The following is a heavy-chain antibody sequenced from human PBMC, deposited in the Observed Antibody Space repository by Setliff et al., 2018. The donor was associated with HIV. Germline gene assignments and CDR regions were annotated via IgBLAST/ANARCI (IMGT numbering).Heavy chain of an antibody. V-gene: IGHV3-7*04. CDR2: MNRDGREK. CDR1: GFTFSGYW. D-gene: IGHD3-10*01. J-gene: IGHJ3*02. CDR3: ARDPAFGAFDI. Sequence: PGGSLRLSCAASGFTFSGYWMHWVRQAPGRGLEYVAGMNRDGREKLYADSVKGRFSISRDNAKNSLYLQMSSLRTEDTAVYFCARDPAFGAFDIWGQGTMVTVSS.